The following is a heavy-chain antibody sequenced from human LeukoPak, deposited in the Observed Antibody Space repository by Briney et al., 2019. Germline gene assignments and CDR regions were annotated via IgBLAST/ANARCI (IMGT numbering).Heavy chain of an antibody. V-gene: IGHV3-23*01. CDR2: ISGSGGST. J-gene: IGHJ4*02. CDR1: GFTFSSYA. CDR3: AKEYGSGSYYYDY. Sequence: GGSLRLPCAASGFTFSSYAMTWVRQAPGRGLEWVSAISGSGGSTHYADSVKGRFTISRDSSRNTLYLQMNSLRAEDTAVYYCAKEYGSGSYYYDYWGQGTLVTVSS. D-gene: IGHD3-10*01.